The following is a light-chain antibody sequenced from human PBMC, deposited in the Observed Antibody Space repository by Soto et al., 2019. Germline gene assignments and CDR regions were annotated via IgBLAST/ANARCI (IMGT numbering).Light chain of an antibody. J-gene: IGLJ1*01. CDR1: NRDVGSYNL. V-gene: IGLV2-14*01. CDR2: EVR. Sequence: QSALTQPASVSGSPGQSITIACTGTNRDVGSYNLVSWYQQRPGEAPKLIISEVRNRPSGISYRFTGSKSGNTASLTISGLQAEDEADYYCCSYVGSYSYVFGIGTKVTVL. CDR3: CSYVGSYSYV.